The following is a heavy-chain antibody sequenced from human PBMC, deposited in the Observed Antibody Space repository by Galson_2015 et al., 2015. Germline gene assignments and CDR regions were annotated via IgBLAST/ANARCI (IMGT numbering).Heavy chain of an antibody. CDR1: GFTFIDYA. CDR3: ARELWGGYSYVRFDY. V-gene: IGHV3-23*01. D-gene: IGHD5-12*01. Sequence: SLRLSCAASGFTFIDYAMNWVRQAPGKGLEWVSGITGTGFSTYYADSVKGRCTISRDNSKNTLYVQMNSLRAEDTAVYYCARELWGGYSYVRFDYWGQGILVTVFS. CDR2: ITGTGFST. J-gene: IGHJ4*02.